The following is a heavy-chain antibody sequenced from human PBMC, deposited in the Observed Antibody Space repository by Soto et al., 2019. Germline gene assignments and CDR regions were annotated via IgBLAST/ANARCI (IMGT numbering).Heavy chain of an antibody. CDR3: ATGILGFYFDS. CDR2: IYPADSDT. CDR1: GYRFTNYW. V-gene: IGHV5-51*01. Sequence: PGESLKISCKASGYRFTNYWIGWVRQRPGKGLEWMGFIYPADSDTRYSPSSQGQVTFSVDTSTATAFLQWNSLKAPDTAMYFCATGILGFYFDSWGQGTQVTVSS. J-gene: IGHJ4*02.